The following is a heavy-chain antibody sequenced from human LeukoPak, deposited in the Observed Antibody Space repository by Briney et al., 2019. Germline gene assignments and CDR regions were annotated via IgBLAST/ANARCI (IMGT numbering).Heavy chain of an antibody. Sequence: RGCLRHSCVHPRFTPCIDYITSVRPAPGKGLEWVSVIYIGGSTYYADSVKGRFTISRDNSKNTLYLQMNSLRVEDTTVYYCARLAPNYYGSGSSYRYFDYWGQGTLVTVSS. CDR3: ARLAPNYYGSGSSYRYFDY. CDR1: RFTPCIDY. CDR2: IYIGGST. J-gene: IGHJ4*02. D-gene: IGHD3-10*01. V-gene: IGHV3-53*01.